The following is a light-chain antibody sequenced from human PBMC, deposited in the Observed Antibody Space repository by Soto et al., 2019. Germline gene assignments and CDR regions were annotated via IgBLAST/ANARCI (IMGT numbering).Light chain of an antibody. J-gene: IGKJ5*01. CDR3: QQYGSASIT. Sequence: IVLTQSPVTLSLSPGERATLSCRASRDVSSGLLAWYQQKPGQAPRLLIYAASSRATGIPDRFSGSGSGTDFTLTISRLEPEDFALYHCQQYGSASITFGQGTRLEI. V-gene: IGKV3-20*01. CDR1: RDVSSGL. CDR2: AAS.